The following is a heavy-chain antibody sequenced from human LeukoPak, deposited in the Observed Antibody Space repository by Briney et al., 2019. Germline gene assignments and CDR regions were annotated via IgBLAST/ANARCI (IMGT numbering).Heavy chain of an antibody. Sequence: GESRKISCKGSGYSFSSYWIGWVRQMPGKGLEWMGIIYPGDSDTRYSPSFQGQVTISPDKSISTAYLQWTTLKAPDPAVYYCARRSVPAVGKPHDAFDIWGQGTLVTASS. V-gene: IGHV5-51*01. CDR2: IYPGDSDT. CDR1: GYSFSSYW. D-gene: IGHD2-2*01. CDR3: ARRSVPAVGKPHDAFDI. J-gene: IGHJ3*02.